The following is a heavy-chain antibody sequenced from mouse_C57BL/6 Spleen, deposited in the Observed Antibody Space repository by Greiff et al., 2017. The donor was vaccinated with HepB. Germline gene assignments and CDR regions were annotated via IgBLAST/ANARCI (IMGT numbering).Heavy chain of an antibody. CDR1: GYTFTSYW. D-gene: IGHD3-1*01. V-gene: IGHV1-69*01. J-gene: IGHJ3*01. CDR2: IDPSDSYT. CDR3: AREGGATGFAY. Sequence: QVQLQQSGAELVMPGASVKLSCKASGYTFTSYWMHWVKQRPGQGLEWIGEIDPSDSYTNYNQKFKGKSTLTVDKSSSTAYMQLSSLTSEDSAVYYCAREGGATGFAYWGQGTLVTVSA.